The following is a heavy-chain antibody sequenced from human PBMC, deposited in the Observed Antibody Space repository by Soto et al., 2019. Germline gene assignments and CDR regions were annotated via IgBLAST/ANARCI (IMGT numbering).Heavy chain of an antibody. Sequence: QVQLWRSGPEVRKPGSSVKVSGKASGATFSSYAISWVRRAPGQGLGWMGGIIPIFGTANYAQKFQGRVTITADESTSTAYMELSSLRSEDTAVYYCAREGAVAGTRSAEYFQHWGQGTLVTVSS. CDR1: GATFSSYA. D-gene: IGHD6-19*01. V-gene: IGHV1-69*01. CDR3: AREGAVAGTRSAEYFQH. CDR2: IIPIFGTA. J-gene: IGHJ1*01.